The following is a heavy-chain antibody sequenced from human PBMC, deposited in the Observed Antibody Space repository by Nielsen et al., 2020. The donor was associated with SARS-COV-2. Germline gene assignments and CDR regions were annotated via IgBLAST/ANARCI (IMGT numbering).Heavy chain of an antibody. CDR3: ARDQTTVTGSAYSPH. CDR2: INVGNTNR. D-gene: IGHD4-17*01. Sequence: ASVKVSCKTSGYTFTTYAIHWVRQAHGQRLEWMGWINVGNTNRKYSEKFQGRATITTDISASTAYMELSGLRSEDTAIYYCARDQTTVTGSAYSPHWDQISFVSVAS. V-gene: IGHV1-3*01. J-gene: IGHJ1*01. CDR1: GYTFTTYA.